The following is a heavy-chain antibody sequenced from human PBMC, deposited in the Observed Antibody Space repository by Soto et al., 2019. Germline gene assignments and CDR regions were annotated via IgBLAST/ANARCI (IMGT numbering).Heavy chain of an antibody. V-gene: IGHV1-18*04. CDR1: GYTFTSYG. D-gene: IGHD6-19*01. J-gene: IGHJ6*02. Sequence: QVQLVQSGAEVKKPGASVKVSCKASGYTFTSYGISWVRQAPGQGLEWMGWISAYNGNTNYAQKLQGRVTMTTDTSTSTAYMELRSLRSDDTAVYYCARDGETVAALYVTRYYYYGIDVWGQGTTVTVSS. CDR3: ARDGETVAALYVTRYYYYGIDV. CDR2: ISAYNGNT.